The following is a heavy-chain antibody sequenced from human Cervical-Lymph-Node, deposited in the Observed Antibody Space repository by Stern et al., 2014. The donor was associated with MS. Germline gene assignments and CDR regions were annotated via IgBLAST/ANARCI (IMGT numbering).Heavy chain of an antibody. Sequence: VQLLESGAAMRKPGASVKISCAASGYTFNSYYIHWVRQPFGQGLEWVALVRPSGTRTTYAQRLQARVTVTGDTSTSTVYMELTGLKSEDTAVYYCARVLALATSDSWGQGTLVVVSS. D-gene: IGHD1-1*01. J-gene: IGHJ4*02. CDR1: GYTFNSYY. V-gene: IGHV1-46*02. CDR2: VRPSGTRT. CDR3: ARVLALATSDS.